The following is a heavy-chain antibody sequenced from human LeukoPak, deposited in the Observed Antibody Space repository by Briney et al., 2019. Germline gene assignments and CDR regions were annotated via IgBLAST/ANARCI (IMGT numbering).Heavy chain of an antibody. CDR1: GFTFSYYA. D-gene: IGHD3-9*01. Sequence: PGGSLRLSCAASGFTFSYYAMTWVRQAPGKGLVWVSCINSDGSSTSYADSVKGRFTISRDNAKNTLYLQMNSLRAEDTAVYNCARGDDILTGYEYYFDYWGQGTLVTVSS. J-gene: IGHJ4*02. CDR3: ARGDDILTGYEYYFDY. V-gene: IGHV3-74*01. CDR2: INSDGSST.